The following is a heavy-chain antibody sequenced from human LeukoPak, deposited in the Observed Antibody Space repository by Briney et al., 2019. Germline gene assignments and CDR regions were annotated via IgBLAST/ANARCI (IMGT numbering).Heavy chain of an antibody. J-gene: IGHJ4*02. D-gene: IGHD3-22*01. V-gene: IGHV4-59*01. CDR1: GGSISNYY. CDR2: IYYSGST. Sequence: PSETLSLTCTVFGGSISNYYWTWIRQPPGKGLEWIGYIYYSGSTNYNPSLQRRVTMSVETSKNQFSLNLSSVTAADTAEYYCARASFGPYDSSGFFGYWGQGTLVTVSS. CDR3: ARASFGPYDSSGFFGY.